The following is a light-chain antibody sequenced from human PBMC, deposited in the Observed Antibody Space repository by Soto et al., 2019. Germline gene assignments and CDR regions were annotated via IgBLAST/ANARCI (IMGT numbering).Light chain of an antibody. J-gene: IGKJ2*01. CDR2: AAS. CDR1: QGISRY. Sequence: IQLTQSPSSLSASVGDRVTITCRASQGISRYLVWYQQRPGKAPKLLIYAASTLQSGVPSRFRGSGSGSDFTLTISSLQPEDSATYYCQQLNSYPVTFGQGTKLEIK. CDR3: QQLNSYPVT. V-gene: IGKV1-9*01.